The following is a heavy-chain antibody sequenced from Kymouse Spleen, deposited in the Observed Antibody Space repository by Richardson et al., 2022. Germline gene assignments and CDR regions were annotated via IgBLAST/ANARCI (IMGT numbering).Heavy chain of an antibody. CDR2: ISSSSSYI. D-gene: IGHD1-7*01. J-gene: IGHJ4*02. Sequence: EVQLVESGGGLVKPGGSLRLSCAASGFTFSSYSMNWVRQAPGKGLEWVSSISSSSSYIYYADSVKGRFTISRDNAKNSLYLQMNSLRAEDTAVYYCARVNWNYGFFDYWGQGTLVTVSS. V-gene: IGHV3-21*03. CDR1: GFTFSSYS. CDR3: ARVNWNYGFFDY.